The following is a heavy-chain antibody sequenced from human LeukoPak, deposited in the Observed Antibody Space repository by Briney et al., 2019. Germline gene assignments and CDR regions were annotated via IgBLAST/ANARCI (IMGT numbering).Heavy chain of an antibody. CDR2: ISSSGSTI. V-gene: IGHV3-48*03. D-gene: IGHD5-24*01. Sequence: GGSLRLSCAAAGFTFSSYEMNWVRQAPGKGLEWVSYISSSGSTIYYADSVKGRFTISRDNAKNSLYLQTNSLRAEDTAVYYCARGRGDDDNFLGHGAYFDYWGQGTLVTVSS. CDR3: ARGRGDDDNFLGHGAYFDY. J-gene: IGHJ4*02. CDR1: GFTFSSYE.